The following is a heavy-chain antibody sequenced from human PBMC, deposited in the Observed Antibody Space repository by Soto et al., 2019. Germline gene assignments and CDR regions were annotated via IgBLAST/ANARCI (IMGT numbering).Heavy chain of an antibody. D-gene: IGHD3-10*01. J-gene: IGHJ5*01. V-gene: IGHV1-2*02. Sequence: ASVKVSCKASGYTFTAYYIHWVRQAPGQGPEWMAWINPDSGATYSAPKFQGRVTVTSDTSINTSSMELSSLRSDDTAVYYCARVKYGNLRPPPSLFDSWGQGTLVTVSS. CDR1: GYTFTAYY. CDR2: INPDSGAT. CDR3: ARVKYGNLRPPPSLFDS.